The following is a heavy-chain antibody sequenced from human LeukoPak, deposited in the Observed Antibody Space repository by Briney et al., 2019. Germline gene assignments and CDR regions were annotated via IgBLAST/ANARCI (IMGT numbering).Heavy chain of an antibody. J-gene: IGHJ5*02. D-gene: IGHD1-14*01. CDR3: ARNATTGWFDP. V-gene: IGHV4-38-2*01. Sequence: SETLSLTCAVSGYSIRSNYYWGWIRQPPGKKLEWIGSIYNSGSTYYNPSLKSRITISVDTSKNHFSLKLSSVTAADTAVYYCARNATTGWFDPWGQGTLVTVSS. CDR1: GYSIRSNYY. CDR2: IYNSGST.